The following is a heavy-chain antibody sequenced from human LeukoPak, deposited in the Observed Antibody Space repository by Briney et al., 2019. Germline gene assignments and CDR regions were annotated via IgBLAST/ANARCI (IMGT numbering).Heavy chain of an antibody. D-gene: IGHD5-12*01. Sequence: GGSLRLSCAASGFTFSSYAMHWVRQAPGKGLEWVAVISYGGSDKHYADSVKGRFTISRDNSKNTLYLQMNSLRAEDTAVYYCVRRSGSDYDAFDIWGQGTMVTASS. J-gene: IGHJ3*02. CDR3: VRRSGSDYDAFDI. CDR1: GFTFSSYA. V-gene: IGHV3-30-3*01. CDR2: ISYGGSDK.